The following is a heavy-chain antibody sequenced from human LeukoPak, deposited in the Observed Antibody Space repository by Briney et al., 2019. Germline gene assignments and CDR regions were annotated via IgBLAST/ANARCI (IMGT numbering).Heavy chain of an antibody. CDR3: ARGSIVVVTGSYWYFDL. J-gene: IGHJ2*01. V-gene: IGHV4-59*01. Sequence: PSETLSLTCTVSGGSISSYYWSWIRQPPGKGLEWIGYIYYSGSTNYNPSLKSRVTISVDTSKNQFSLKLSSVTAADTAVYYCARGSIVVVTGSYWYFDLWGRGTLFTVSS. D-gene: IGHD3-22*01. CDR2: IYYSGST. CDR1: GGSISSYY.